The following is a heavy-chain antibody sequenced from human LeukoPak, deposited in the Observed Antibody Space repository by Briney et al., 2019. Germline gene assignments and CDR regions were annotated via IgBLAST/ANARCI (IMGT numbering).Heavy chain of an antibody. CDR1: GGSISSYY. CDR3: ARQYFRVFDV. D-gene: IGHD6-13*01. V-gene: IGHV4-4*07. Sequence: SETLSLTCTVSGGSISSYYWTWIRQPAGKGLEWIGRFYSTGSTNYNPSLKSRVTMSVDTSKNQFSLKLRSVTAADTAVYYCARQYFRVFDVWGQGTTVTVSS. CDR2: FYSTGST. J-gene: IGHJ6*02.